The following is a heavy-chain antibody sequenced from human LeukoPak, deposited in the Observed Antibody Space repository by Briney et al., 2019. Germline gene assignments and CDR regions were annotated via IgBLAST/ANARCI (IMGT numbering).Heavy chain of an antibody. CDR1: GFTFSSYA. Sequence: PGGSLRLSCAASGFTFSSYAMSWVRQAPGKGLEWVSAISGSGGSTYYADSVKGRFTISRDNSKNTLNLQMNSLRAEDTAVSYCAKDHFGAGDYGSPNGGQGTLVTVSS. CDR2: ISGSGGST. CDR3: AKDHFGAGDYGSPN. J-gene: IGHJ4*02. D-gene: IGHD3-10*01. V-gene: IGHV3-23*01.